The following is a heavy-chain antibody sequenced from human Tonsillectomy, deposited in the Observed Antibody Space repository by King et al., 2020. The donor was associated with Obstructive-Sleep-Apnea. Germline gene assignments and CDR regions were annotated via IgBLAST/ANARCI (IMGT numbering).Heavy chain of an antibody. CDR2: IYYSGST. CDR3: ARGYYYDSSGYSRYNWFDP. V-gene: IGHV4-39*07. D-gene: IGHD3-22*01. CDR1: GGSISSSSYY. J-gene: IGHJ5*02. Sequence: LQLQESGPGLVKPSETLSLTCTVSGGSISSSSYYWGWIRQPPGKGLEWIGSIYYSGSTYYNPSLKSRVTISVDTSKKQFSLKLSSVTAADTAVYYCARGYYYDSSGYSRYNWFDPWGQGTLVTVSS.